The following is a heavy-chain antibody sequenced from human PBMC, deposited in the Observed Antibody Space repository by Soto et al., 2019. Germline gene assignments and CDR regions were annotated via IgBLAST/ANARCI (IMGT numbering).Heavy chain of an antibody. CDR3: ARIVVVVPAAINWFAP. D-gene: IGHD2-2*02. CDR1: GFSLSNARMG. CDR2: IFSNDEK. J-gene: IGHJ5*02. V-gene: IGHV2-26*01. Sequence: VSGPTLVNPTETLTLTCTVSGFSLSNARMGVSWIRQPPGKALEWLAHIFSNDEKSYSTSLKSRLTISKDTSKSQVVLTMTNMDPVDTATYYCARIVVVVPAAINWFAPWGQGTLVTVSS.